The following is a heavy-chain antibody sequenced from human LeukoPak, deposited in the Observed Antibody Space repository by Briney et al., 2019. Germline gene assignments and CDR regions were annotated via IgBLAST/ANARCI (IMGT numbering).Heavy chain of an antibody. CDR3: ARVIGGNGGWFDP. V-gene: IGHV1-46*01. CDR1: GYTFTSYY. D-gene: IGHD4-23*01. J-gene: IGHJ5*02. CDR2: INPSGGST. Sequence: ASVKVSCKASGYTFTSYYMHWVRQAPGQGLEWMGIINPSGGSTSYAQKFQGRVTMTRDASTSTVYMELSSLRSEDTAVYYCARVIGGNGGWFDPWGQGTLVTVSS.